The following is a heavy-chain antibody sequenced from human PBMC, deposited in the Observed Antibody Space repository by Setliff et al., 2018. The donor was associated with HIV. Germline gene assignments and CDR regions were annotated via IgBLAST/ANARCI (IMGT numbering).Heavy chain of an antibody. D-gene: IGHD3-22*01. Sequence: PGGSLRLSCAASGFTFSSYAMSWVRQAPGKGLEWVSAISGSGGSTYYADSVKGRFTISRDNSKNTLYLQMNSLRGEDTALYFCAKISFDRRASNSGPVYPLFDYWGQGTLVTVS. V-gene: IGHV3-23*01. CDR3: AKISFDRRASNSGPVYPLFDY. J-gene: IGHJ4*02. CDR2: ISGSGGST. CDR1: GFTFSSYA.